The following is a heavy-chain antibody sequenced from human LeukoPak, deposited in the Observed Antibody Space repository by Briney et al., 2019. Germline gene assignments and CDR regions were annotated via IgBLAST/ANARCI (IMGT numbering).Heavy chain of an antibody. CDR1: GGSMSYNY. CDR2: NYDSEHT. V-gene: IGHV4-4*07. D-gene: IGHD3-22*01. Sequence: SETVSLTCTVWGGSMSYNYWSWITQPAGGALEGLGSNYDSEHTNYNPPQKSQINISVDTYKNKLPPHMTCVTAADTAVYYSARMHRRADASGQYYEDWYFALWGRGTLVTVSS. CDR3: ARMHRRADASGQYYEDWYFAL. J-gene: IGHJ2*01.